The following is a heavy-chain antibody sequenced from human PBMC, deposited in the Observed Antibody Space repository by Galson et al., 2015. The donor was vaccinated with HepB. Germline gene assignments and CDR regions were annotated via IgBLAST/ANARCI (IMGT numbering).Heavy chain of an antibody. J-gene: IGHJ2*01. Sequence: SVKVSCKASGGTFSSYAISWVRQAPGQGLEWMGGIIPIFGTANYAQKFQGRVTITADESTSTAYMELSSLRSEDTAVYYCARGLAAGTGGGSYWYFDLWGRGTLVTVSS. CDR2: IIPIFGTA. CDR3: ARGLAAGTGGGSYWYFDL. D-gene: IGHD6-13*01. CDR1: GGTFSSYA. V-gene: IGHV1-69*13.